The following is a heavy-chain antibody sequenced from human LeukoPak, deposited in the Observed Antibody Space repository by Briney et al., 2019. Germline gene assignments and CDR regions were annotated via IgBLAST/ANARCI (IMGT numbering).Heavy chain of an antibody. V-gene: IGHV4-59*01. CDR3: ARDKGYSGYGYFDY. J-gene: IGHJ4*02. CDR1: GGPISSYY. D-gene: IGHD5-12*01. CDR2: IYYSGST. Sequence: PSETLSLTCTVSGGPISSYYWSWIRQPPGKGLEWIGYIYYSGSTNYNPSLKSRVTISVDTSKNQFSLKLSSVTAADTAVYYCARDKGYSGYGYFDYWGQGTLVTVSS.